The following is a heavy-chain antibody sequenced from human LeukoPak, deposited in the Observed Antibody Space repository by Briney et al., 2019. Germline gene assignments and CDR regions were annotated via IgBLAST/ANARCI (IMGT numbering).Heavy chain of an antibody. J-gene: IGHJ4*02. CDR3: AKVNRKGYGDYSFDY. Sequence: ASVKVSCKASGYTFTSYYMHWVRQAPGQGLEWMGIINPSGGSTSYAQKFQGRVTMTRDTSTSTVYMELSSLRAEDTALYYCAKVNRKGYGDYSFDYWGQGTLVTVSS. CDR1: GYTFTSYY. V-gene: IGHV1-46*01. CDR2: INPSGGST. D-gene: IGHD4-17*01.